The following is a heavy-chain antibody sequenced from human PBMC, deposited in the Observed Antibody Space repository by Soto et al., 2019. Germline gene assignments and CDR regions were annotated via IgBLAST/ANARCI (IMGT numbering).Heavy chain of an antibody. D-gene: IGHD4-17*01. V-gene: IGHV4-59*01. CDR1: GGSISSYY. J-gene: IGHJ5*02. CDR2: IYYSGST. Sequence: QVQLQESGPGLVKPSETLSLTCTVSGGSISSYYWSWIRQPPGKGLEWIGYIYYSGSTNYNPSLKSRVTISVDTTKNQFSLKLSSVTAADMAVYYCARSPTVSLYWFDPWGQGTLVTVSS. CDR3: ARSPTVSLYWFDP.